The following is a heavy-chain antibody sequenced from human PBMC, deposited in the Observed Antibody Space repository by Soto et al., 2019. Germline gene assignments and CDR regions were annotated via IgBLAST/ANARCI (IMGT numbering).Heavy chain of an antibody. D-gene: IGHD2-2*01. CDR2: TFYSGTT. Sequence: QVQLQESGPGLVKPSETLSLTCTVSGGSISSYYWSWIRQSPGKGLEWIGYTFYSGTTNFHPSLQSRLTISLDTSKNQFSLKLNSVTAADTAVYYCVRGGRGSTSGNWFDPWGQGTLVSVSS. J-gene: IGHJ5*02. V-gene: IGHV4-59*08. CDR1: GGSISSYY. CDR3: VRGGRGSTSGNWFDP.